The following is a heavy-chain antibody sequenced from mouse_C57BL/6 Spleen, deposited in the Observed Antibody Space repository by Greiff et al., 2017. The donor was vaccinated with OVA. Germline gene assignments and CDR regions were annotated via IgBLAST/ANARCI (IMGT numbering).Heavy chain of an antibody. J-gene: IGHJ2*01. CDR1: GYTFTSYW. Sequence: QVQLQQPGAELVRPGSSVKLSCKASGYTFTSYWMHWVKQRPIQGLEWIGNIDPSDSETHYNQKFKDKATLTVDKSSSTAYMQLSSLTAEDSAVYYCARQGSPYFDYWGQGTTLTVSS. D-gene: IGHD1-1*01. V-gene: IGHV1-52*01. CDR2: IDPSDSET. CDR3: ARQGSPYFDY.